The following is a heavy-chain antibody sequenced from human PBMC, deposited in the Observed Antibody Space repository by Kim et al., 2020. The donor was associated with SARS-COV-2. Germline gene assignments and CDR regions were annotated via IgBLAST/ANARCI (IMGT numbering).Heavy chain of an antibody. D-gene: IGHD3-10*01. CDR3: ARAIWSYSMVRGGGLDVRYYYYGMDV. CDR1: GGSISSGGYY. J-gene: IGHJ6*02. Sequence: SETLSLTCTVSGGSISSGGYYWSWIRQHPGKGLEWIGYIYYSGSTYYNPSLKSRVTISVDTSKNQFSLKLSSVTAADTAVYYCARAIWSYSMVRGGGLDVRYYYYGMDVWGQGTTGTVSS. V-gene: IGHV4-31*03. CDR2: IYYSGST.